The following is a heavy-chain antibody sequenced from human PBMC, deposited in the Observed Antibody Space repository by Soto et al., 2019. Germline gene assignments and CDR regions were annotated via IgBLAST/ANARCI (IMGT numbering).Heavy chain of an antibody. CDR3: ARDGRSYLAVAAPLGGY. J-gene: IGHJ4*02. D-gene: IGHD6-19*01. Sequence: ASVKVSCKASGYTFTSYGISWVRQAPGQGLEWMGWISAYNGNTNYAQKLQGRVTMTTDTSTSTAYMELRSLRSDDTAVYYCARDGRSYLAVAAPLGGYWGQGTLVTVSS. CDR2: ISAYNGNT. V-gene: IGHV1-18*01. CDR1: GYTFTSYG.